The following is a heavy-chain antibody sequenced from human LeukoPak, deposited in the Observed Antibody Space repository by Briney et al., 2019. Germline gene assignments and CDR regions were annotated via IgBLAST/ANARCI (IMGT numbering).Heavy chain of an antibody. CDR1: GYTFTSYG. Sequence: ASVKVSCKASGYTFTSYGISWVRQAPGRGLEWMGWISTYNGNTNYALKLQGRVTMTTDTSTSTAYMELRSLRSDDTAVYYCAKYYYDSSGYYAFDYWGQGTLVTVSS. D-gene: IGHD3-22*01. CDR3: AKYYYDSSGYYAFDY. V-gene: IGHV1-18*01. J-gene: IGHJ4*02. CDR2: ISTYNGNT.